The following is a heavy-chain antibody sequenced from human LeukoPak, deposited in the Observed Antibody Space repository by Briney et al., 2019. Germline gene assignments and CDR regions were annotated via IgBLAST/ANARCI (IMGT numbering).Heavy chain of an antibody. V-gene: IGHV4-34*01. CDR2: INYSGST. D-gene: IGHD4-23*01. CDR1: GVDFSGHY. J-gene: IGHJ5*02. Sequence: SETLSLTCAVHGVDFSGHYWSWIRQPPGRGLEWIGEINYSGSTKYNPSLKSRVTISVDTSKNQFSLKLSSVTAADTAVYYCARVPSNSSPLLANNWFDPWGQGTLVTVSS. CDR3: ARVPSNSSPLLANNWFDP.